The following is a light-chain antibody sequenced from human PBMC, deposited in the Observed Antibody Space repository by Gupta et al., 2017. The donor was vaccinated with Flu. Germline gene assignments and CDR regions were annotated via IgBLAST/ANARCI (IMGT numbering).Light chain of an antibody. CDR1: ALSKQY. CDR3: QSADITGASRV. Sequence: YQLTQQPAMSLSPGQPATITCSGSALSKQYVYWYRQRPGQAPVLLIYKDTERASGIPDRISGSSSGTRVTLAIRGVQTEDEADYYCQSADITGASRVFGGGT. V-gene: IGLV3-25*02. J-gene: IGLJ3*02. CDR2: KDT.